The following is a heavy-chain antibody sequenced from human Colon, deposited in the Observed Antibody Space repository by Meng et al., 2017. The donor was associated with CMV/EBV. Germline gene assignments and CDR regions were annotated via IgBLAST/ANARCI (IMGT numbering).Heavy chain of an antibody. CDR2: IMGNSRTI. D-gene: IGHD1-26*01. Sequence: GGPLRLSCAAPEFSFSSFQLNWFRQAPGKGLEWVAHIMGNSRTIYYADSVKGRFTISRDNGKNSLQLQMNSLRDEDTAMYYCARGVGGSYSDYWGQGTLVTVSS. V-gene: IGHV3-48*02. J-gene: IGHJ4*02. CDR1: EFSFSSFQ. CDR3: ARGVGGSYSDY.